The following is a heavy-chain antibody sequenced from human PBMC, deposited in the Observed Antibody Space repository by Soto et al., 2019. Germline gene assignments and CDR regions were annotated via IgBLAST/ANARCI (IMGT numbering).Heavy chain of an antibody. D-gene: IGHD1-26*01. J-gene: IGHJ6*02. CDR2: INPSGGST. V-gene: IGHV1-46*01. CDR1: GYTFTSYY. CDR3: ARSFIVGASIYYYYGLDV. Sequence: QVQLVQSGAEVKKPGASVKVSCKASGYTFTSYYMHWVRQAPGQGLEWMGIINPSGGSTSFAQKCQGRVTMTRDTSTSTVYMELSSLRSEDTAVYYCARSFIVGASIYYYYGLDVWGQGTTVTVSS.